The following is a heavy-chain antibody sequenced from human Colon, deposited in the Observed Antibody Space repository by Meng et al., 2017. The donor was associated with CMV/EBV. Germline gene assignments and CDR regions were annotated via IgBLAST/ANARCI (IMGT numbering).Heavy chain of an antibody. J-gene: IGHJ4*02. CDR1: GFPFNSHS. CDR2: ISSSGKDE. V-gene: IGHV3-48*03. Sequence: SGFPFNSHSMNWVRQAPGKGLEWISYISSSGKDEYYADSVKGRFTISRDNAKNSVSLQMNALKVEDTAVYYCMRDLLPIRLIPAAQDYWGQGTLVTVSS. CDR3: MRDLLPIRLIPAAQDY. D-gene: IGHD2-2*01.